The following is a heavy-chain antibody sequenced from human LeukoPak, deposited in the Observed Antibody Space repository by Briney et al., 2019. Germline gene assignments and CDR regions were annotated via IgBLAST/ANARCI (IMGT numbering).Heavy chain of an antibody. Sequence: SSETLSLTCTVSGGSISSGGYYWSWIRQPPGKGLEWIGYIYHSGSTYYNPSLRSRVTISVDRSKNQFSLKLSSVTAADTAVYYCARIRTGDVVPAHFDYWGQGTLVTVSS. V-gene: IGHV4-30-2*01. CDR1: GGSISSGGYY. J-gene: IGHJ4*02. CDR2: IYHSGST. D-gene: IGHD2-2*01. CDR3: ARIRTGDVVPAHFDY.